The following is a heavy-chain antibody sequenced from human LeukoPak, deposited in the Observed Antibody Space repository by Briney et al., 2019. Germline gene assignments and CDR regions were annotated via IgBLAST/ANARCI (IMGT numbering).Heavy chain of an antibody. Sequence: KSGGSLRLSCAASGFTFSDYYMSWIRQAPGKGLEWVSYISSNGSTISYADSVKGRFTISRDNAKNSLYLQMNSLRAEDTAVYYCARVNIGGSYYIDPFYAFDIWGQGTMVTVSS. D-gene: IGHD1-26*01. CDR2: ISSNGSTI. J-gene: IGHJ3*02. V-gene: IGHV3-11*04. CDR3: ARVNIGGSYYIDPFYAFDI. CDR1: GFTFSDYY.